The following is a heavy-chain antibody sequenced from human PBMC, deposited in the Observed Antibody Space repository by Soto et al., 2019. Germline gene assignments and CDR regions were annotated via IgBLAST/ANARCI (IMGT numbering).Heavy chain of an antibody. D-gene: IGHD3-10*01. CDR1: GGSIISYY. CDR2: VHHSWGS. J-gene: IGHJ6*02. V-gene: IGHV4-59*08. Sequence: QVQLQESGPGLVKPSETLSLSCTVSGGSIISYYWSWIRQPPGKGMEWIGYVHHSWGSTYNPSLQSRVAISLDTSKSQFSLKLTSVTATATSVYYCARQGFGAIHGLVDVGGQGTTVTVSS. CDR3: ARQGFGAIHGLVDV.